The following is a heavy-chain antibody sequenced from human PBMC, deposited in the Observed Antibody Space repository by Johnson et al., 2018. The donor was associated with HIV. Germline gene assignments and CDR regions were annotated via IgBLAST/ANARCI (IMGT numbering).Heavy chain of an antibody. CDR2: IRWNSGSV. Sequence: VQLVESGGGLVQPGRSLRLSCAASGFTFDDYAMHWVRQAPGKGLEWVSGIRWNSGSVGYADSVKGRFTISRDNAKNSLYLQMNSLRAEDTALYYCAKSRDGSHFDIWGQGTVVTVSS. CDR3: AKSRDGSHFDI. D-gene: IGHD5-24*01. CDR1: GFTFDDYA. J-gene: IGHJ3*02. V-gene: IGHV3-9*01.